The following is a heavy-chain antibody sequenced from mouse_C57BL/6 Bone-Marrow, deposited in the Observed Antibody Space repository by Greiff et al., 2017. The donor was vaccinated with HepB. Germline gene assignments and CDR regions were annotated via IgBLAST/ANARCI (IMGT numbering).Heavy chain of an antibody. V-gene: IGHV5-17*01. CDR2: ISSGSSTI. CDR1: GFTFSDYG. D-gene: IGHD3-2*02. J-gene: IGHJ3*01. CDR3: ARPDSSGPAWFAY. Sequence: EVQRVESGGGLVKPGGSLKLSCAASGFTFSDYGMHWVRQAPEKGLEWVAYISSGSSTIYYADTVKGRFTISRDNAKNTLFLQMTSLRSEDTAMYYCARPDSSGPAWFAYWGQGTLVTVSA.